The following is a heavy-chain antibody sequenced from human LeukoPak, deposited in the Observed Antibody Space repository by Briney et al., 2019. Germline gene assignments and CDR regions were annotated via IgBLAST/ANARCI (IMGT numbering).Heavy chain of an antibody. Sequence: RPGGSLRLSCEASGLTFFTSAMTWVRQAPGKGLEWVSVISGFGGTTYYADSVKGRFTISRDNSKNVLYLQMNNLRADDTAVYYCAKGGHYSFSDYWGQGTLVTVSS. CDR1: GLTFFTSA. V-gene: IGHV3-23*01. D-gene: IGHD3-3*01. CDR2: ISGFGGTT. CDR3: AKGGHYSFSDY. J-gene: IGHJ4*02.